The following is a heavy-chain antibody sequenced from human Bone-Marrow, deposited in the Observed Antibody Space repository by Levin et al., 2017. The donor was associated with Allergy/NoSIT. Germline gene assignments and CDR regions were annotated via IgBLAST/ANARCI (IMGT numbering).Heavy chain of an antibody. V-gene: IGHV3-53*01. CDR1: GFTVSRNH. CDR3: IGYGGNSV. CDR2: MNDGGHI. D-gene: IGHD4-23*01. J-gene: IGHJ4*02. Sequence: PGGSLRLSCAVSGFTVSRNHMSWVRQAPGQGLEWVSVMNDGGHIDYADSVKGRFTISRDHSNNILYLQMNSLRVEDTAVYFCIGYGGNSVWGQGTLVTVSS.